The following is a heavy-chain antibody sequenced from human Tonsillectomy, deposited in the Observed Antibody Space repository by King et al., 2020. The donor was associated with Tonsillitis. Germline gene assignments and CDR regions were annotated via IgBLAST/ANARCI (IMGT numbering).Heavy chain of an antibody. J-gene: IGHJ1*01. CDR3: VHIRDPRSWSLGS. Sequence: EVQLVESGGDLIKPGGSLRLSCVVSGLTFRDAWMTWVRQTPGKGLEWVGRIKSNPAGGTTDFAAPVKGRFTISRDDSKSMVYLQMNSLKVEDTAVYYCVHIRDPRSWSLGSWGQGTLVTVSS. V-gene: IGHV3-15*01. CDR2: IKSNPAGGTT. CDR1: GLTFRDAW. D-gene: IGHD3-3*02.